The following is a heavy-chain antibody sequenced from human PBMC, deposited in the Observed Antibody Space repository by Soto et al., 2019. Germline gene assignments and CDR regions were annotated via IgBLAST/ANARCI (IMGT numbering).Heavy chain of an antibody. V-gene: IGHV3-74*01. CDR1: GFTSSNYW. Sequence: EVPLVESGGGLVQPGGSLRLSCAASGFTSSNYWMHWVRQAPGKGLVWVSRIKSDGSSTSYADSVKGRFTISRDNAKNTLDLQMNGLRAEDVAVYYCARSVRSESFPYYYSAMAVWGQGTTVTVSS. CDR3: ARSVRSESFPYYYSAMAV. D-gene: IGHD3-10*01. J-gene: IGHJ6*02. CDR2: IKSDGSST.